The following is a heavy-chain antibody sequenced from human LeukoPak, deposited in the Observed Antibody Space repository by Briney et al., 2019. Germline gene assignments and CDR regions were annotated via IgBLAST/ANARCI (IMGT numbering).Heavy chain of an antibody. V-gene: IGHV3-21*04. CDR3: ARGRDYYDSSGYSDAFDI. CDR2: ISSSSSYI. Sequence: GGSLRLSCAASGFTFSSYSTNWVRQAPGKGLEWVSSISSSSSYIYYADSVKGRFTISRDNAKNSLYLQMNSLRAEDTALYYCARGRDYYDSSGYSDAFDIWGQGTMVTVSS. CDR1: GFTFSSYS. D-gene: IGHD3-22*01. J-gene: IGHJ3*02.